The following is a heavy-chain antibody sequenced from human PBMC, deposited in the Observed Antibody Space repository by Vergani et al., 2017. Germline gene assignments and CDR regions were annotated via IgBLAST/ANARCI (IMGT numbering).Heavy chain of an antibody. CDR1: GGSFSGYY. CDR2: INHSGST. D-gene: IGHD3-10*01. V-gene: IGHV4-34*01. J-gene: IGHJ3*02. Sequence: QVQLQQWGAGLLKPSETLSLTCAVYGGSFSGYYWSWIRQPPGKGLEWIGEINHSGSTNYNPSLKSRVNISVDTSKNQFSLKLGSVTAADTAVYYCARVLLWFGESLGAFDIWGQGTMVTVSS. CDR3: ARVLLWFGESLGAFDI.